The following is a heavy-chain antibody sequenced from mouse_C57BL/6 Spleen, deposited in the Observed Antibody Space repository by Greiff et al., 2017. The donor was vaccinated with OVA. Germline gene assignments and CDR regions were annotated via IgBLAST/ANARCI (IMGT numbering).Heavy chain of an antibody. CDR2: IDPSDSET. CDR1: GYTFTSYW. Sequence: QVQLQQPGAELVRPGSSVKLSCKASGYTFTSYWMHWVKQRPIQGLEWIGNIDPSDSETHYNQKFKDKATLTVDKSSSTAYMQLSSLTSEDSAVYYCARGRSITHFDYWGQGTTLTVSS. V-gene: IGHV1-52*01. J-gene: IGHJ2*01. D-gene: IGHD1-1*01. CDR3: ARGRSITHFDY.